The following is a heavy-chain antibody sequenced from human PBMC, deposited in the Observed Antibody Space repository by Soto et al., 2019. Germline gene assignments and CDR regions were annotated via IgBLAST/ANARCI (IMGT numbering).Heavy chain of an antibody. CDR3: ARPYCSGGSCYNWFDP. CDR2: IKQDGSQK. Sequence: PGGSLRLSCAASGFTFSTYWMSWVRQAPGKGLEWVANIKQDGSQKYYVDSVKGRFTIYRDNAKNSLYLQMNSLSAEDTAIYYCARPYCSGGSCYNWFDPWGQGTLVTVSS. D-gene: IGHD2-15*01. CDR1: GFTFSTYW. V-gene: IGHV3-7*03. J-gene: IGHJ5*02.